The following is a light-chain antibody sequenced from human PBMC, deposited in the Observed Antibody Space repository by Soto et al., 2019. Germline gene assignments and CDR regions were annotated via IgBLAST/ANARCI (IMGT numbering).Light chain of an antibody. CDR2: GSS. CDR1: QTVSNNY. Sequence: VLTQSPGTLSLSPGERATLSCRASQTVSNNYLAWYQHKPGQPPKLLIFGSSDRATGIPDRFSGSGSGTDVTLPISRLEPEDYAVYYCQQYGSSPPYTFGQGTKLEIK. CDR3: QQYGSSPPYT. J-gene: IGKJ2*01. V-gene: IGKV3-20*01.